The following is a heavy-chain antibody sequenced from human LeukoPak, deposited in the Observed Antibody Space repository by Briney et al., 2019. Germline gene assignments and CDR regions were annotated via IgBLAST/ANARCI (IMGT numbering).Heavy chain of an antibody. CDR2: MNPNSGNT. D-gene: IGHD3-10*01. CDR3: AIRYGSGEKYYYYYYMDV. Sequence: GASVKVSCKASGYTFTSYDINWVRQATGQGLEWMGWMNPNSGNTGYAQKFQGRVTITRNTSISTAYTELSSLRSEDTAVYYCAIRYGSGEKYYYYYYMDVWGKGTTVTVSS. CDR1: GYTFTSYD. V-gene: IGHV1-8*01. J-gene: IGHJ6*03.